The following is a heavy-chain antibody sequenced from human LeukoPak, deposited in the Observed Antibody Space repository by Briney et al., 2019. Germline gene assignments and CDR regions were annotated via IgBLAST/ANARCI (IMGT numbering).Heavy chain of an antibody. CDR2: IGPSSRNI. J-gene: IGHJ4*02. Sequence: GGSLRLSCAASGFTFSSYSMNWVRQAPGKGLEWVSYIGPSSRNIRYADSVKGRFTISRDNAENSVYLQMNSLRAEDTAVYYCARGSIAARLDYWGQGTLVTVSS. CDR3: ARGSIAARLDY. CDR1: GFTFSSYS. D-gene: IGHD6-6*01. V-gene: IGHV3-48*01.